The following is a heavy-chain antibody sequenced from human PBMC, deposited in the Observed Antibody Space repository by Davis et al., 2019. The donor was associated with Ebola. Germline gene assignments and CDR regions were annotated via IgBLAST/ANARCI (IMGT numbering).Heavy chain of an antibody. V-gene: IGHV3-23*01. CDR2: ISGSGGST. Sequence: GESLKISCDASGFTVRNTHMSWVRQAPGKGLEWVSAISGSGGSTYYADSVKGRFTISRDNSKKTLYLQMNSLRAEDTAVYYCAKSGLSFGVVKYHYGMDVWGKGTTVTVSS. CDR3: AKSGLSFGVVKYHYGMDV. J-gene: IGHJ6*04. CDR1: GFTVRNTH. D-gene: IGHD3-3*01.